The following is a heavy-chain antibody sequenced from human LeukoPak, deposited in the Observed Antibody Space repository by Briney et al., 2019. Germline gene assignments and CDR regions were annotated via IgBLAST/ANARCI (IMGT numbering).Heavy chain of an antibody. D-gene: IGHD5-18*01. V-gene: IGHV1-24*01. Sequence: GASVKVSCKVSGYTLTELSMHWVRQAPGKGLEWMGGFDPEDGETIYAQKFQGRVTMTEDTSTDTAYMELSSLRSEDTAVYYCARDLAMVPPYYYGMDVWGQGTTVTVSS. CDR3: ARDLAMVPPYYYGMDV. J-gene: IGHJ6*02. CDR1: GYTLTELS. CDR2: FDPEDGET.